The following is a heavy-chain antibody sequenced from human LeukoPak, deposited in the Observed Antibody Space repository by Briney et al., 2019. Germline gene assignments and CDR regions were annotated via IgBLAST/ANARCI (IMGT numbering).Heavy chain of an antibody. J-gene: IGHJ5*02. Sequence: SETLSLTCTVSGGSISSYYWSWIRQPPGKGLEWIGYIYYSGSTNYNPSLKSRVTISVDTSKNQFSLKLSSVTAADTAVYYCARGSSIVLMVYARRTNWFDPWGQGTLVTVSS. CDR3: ARGSSIVLMVYARRTNWFDP. D-gene: IGHD2-8*01. CDR2: IYYSGST. CDR1: GGSISSYY. V-gene: IGHV4-59*12.